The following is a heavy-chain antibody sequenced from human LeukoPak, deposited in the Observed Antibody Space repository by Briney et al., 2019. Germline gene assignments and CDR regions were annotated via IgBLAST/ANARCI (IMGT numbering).Heavy chain of an antibody. CDR3: ARLVVVAAIRYYGMDV. CDR2: ISAYNGNT. V-gene: IGHV1-18*01. CDR1: GGTFTSYG. Sequence: ASVKVSCKASGGTFTSYGISWVRQAPGQGLEWMGWISAYNGNTNYAQKLQGRVTMTTDTSTSTAYMELRSLRSDDTAVYYCARLVVVAAIRYYGMDVWGQGTTVTVSS. D-gene: IGHD2-15*01. J-gene: IGHJ6*02.